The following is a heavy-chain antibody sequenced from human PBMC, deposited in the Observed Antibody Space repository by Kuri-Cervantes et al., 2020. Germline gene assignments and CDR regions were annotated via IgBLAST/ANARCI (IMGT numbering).Heavy chain of an antibody. J-gene: IGHJ6*02. CDR1: GFTFSSYG. CDR2: ISYDGNNK. Sequence: GESLKISCAASGFTFSSYGMHWVRQAPGKGLEWVTFISYDGNNKYYADSVKGRFTISRDNSKNSLYLQMNSLRAEDTAVYYCARGPAANDYYYYGMDVWGQGTTVTVSS. D-gene: IGHD2-2*01. V-gene: IGHV3-30*03. CDR3: ARGPAANDYYYYGMDV.